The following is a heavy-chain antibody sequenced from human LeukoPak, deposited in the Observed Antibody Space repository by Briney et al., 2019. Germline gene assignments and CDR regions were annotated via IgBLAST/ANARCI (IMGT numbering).Heavy chain of an antibody. CDR3: ATRPGIEVAGFDY. CDR2: INPGNGNT. Sequence: GASVKVSCKASGYTLTRSAPHWVREAPGQRLGWMGWINPGNGNTKYSQKFQGRVTITRDTYASTAYMELSSLRSEDTAVYYCATRPGIEVAGFDYWGQGTLVTVSS. J-gene: IGHJ4*02. D-gene: IGHD6-19*01. V-gene: IGHV1-3*01. CDR1: GYTLTRSA.